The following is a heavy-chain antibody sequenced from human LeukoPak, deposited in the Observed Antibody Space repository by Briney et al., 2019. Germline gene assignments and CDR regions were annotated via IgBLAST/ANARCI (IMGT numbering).Heavy chain of an antibody. CDR3: AKSSYSIFDD. Sequence: SETLSLTCTVSGYSISSGYYWSWIRQPPGKGLEWIGSIYHSGSTYYNPSLRSRVSISVSTSNNQFSPKQSSVTAADTAVYYYAKSSYSIFDDWGQGTLVTVSS. J-gene: IGHJ4*02. D-gene: IGHD5-18*01. V-gene: IGHV4-38-2*02. CDR2: IYHSGST. CDR1: GYSISSGYY.